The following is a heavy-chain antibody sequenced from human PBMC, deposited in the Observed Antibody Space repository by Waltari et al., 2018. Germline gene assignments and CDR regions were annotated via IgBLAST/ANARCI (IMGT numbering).Heavy chain of an antibody. J-gene: IGHJ5*02. CDR2: IIPILGIA. CDR1: GGTFSSYT. V-gene: IGHV1-69*08. Sequence: QVQLVQSGAEVTKPGSSVKVSCKASGGTFSSYTISWVRQAPGQGLEWMGRIIPILGIANYAQKFQGRVTITADKSTSTAYMELSSLRSEDTAVYYCARDLDGSGSYYSWGWFDPWGQGTLVTVSS. CDR3: ARDLDGSGSYYSWGWFDP. D-gene: IGHD3-10*01.